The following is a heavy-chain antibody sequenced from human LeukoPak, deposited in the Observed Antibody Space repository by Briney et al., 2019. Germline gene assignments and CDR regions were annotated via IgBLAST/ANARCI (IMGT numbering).Heavy chain of an antibody. J-gene: IGHJ3*01. CDR1: GFTFSIYA. Sequence: GGSLRLSCAASGFTFSIYAMSWVRQAPGKGLEWVSAISASGGSTYYADSVKGRFTISRDNSKNTLYLQMNSLRAEDTTVYYCAKPAHDYGDLDAFDVWGQGTMVTVSS. CDR3: AKPAHDYGDLDAFDV. CDR2: ISASGGST. V-gene: IGHV3-23*01. D-gene: IGHD4-17*01.